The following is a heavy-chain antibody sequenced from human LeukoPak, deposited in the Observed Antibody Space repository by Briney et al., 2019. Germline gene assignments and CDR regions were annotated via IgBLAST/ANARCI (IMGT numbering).Heavy chain of an antibody. CDR2: IHPSATST. D-gene: IGHD3-3*02. J-gene: IGHJ4*02. Sequence: ASVKVSCKASGYTFTSYYMHWVRQAPGQGLEWMGVIHPSATSTNYAQKFHDRVTMTRDTSTNTVYMELSRLRSDDTAVYYCARGTTMPFLTWGQGTLVTVSS. CDR1: GYTFTSYY. CDR3: ARGTTMPFLT. V-gene: IGHV1-46*01.